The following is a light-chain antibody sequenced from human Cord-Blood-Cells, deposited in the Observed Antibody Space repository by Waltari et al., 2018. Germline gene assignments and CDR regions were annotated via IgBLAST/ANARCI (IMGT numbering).Light chain of an antibody. V-gene: IGKV1-39*01. J-gene: IGKJ1*01. CDR2: AAS. Sequence: DIQMTQSTSSLSASVGDRVTITCRASQSISSYLNWYQQKPGKAPQLLIYAASSLQSGVPSRTSGSGAWTDFTLTISSLQPEAFATYYCQQSYSTPTWTFGQGTKVEIK. CDR1: QSISSY. CDR3: QQSYSTPTWT.